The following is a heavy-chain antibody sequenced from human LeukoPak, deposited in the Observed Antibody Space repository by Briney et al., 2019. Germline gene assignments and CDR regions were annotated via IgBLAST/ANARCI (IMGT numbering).Heavy chain of an antibody. J-gene: IGHJ4*02. D-gene: IGHD3-22*01. V-gene: IGHV1-2*02. Sequence: ASVKVSCKASGGTFTSYAISWVRQAPGQGLEWMGWINTNSGGTNYAQKFQGRVTMTRDTSISTAYMELSRLRSDDTAVYYCARVSPYYYDSSGYYYYWGQGTLVTVSS. CDR1: GGTFTSYA. CDR3: ARVSPYYYDSSGYYYY. CDR2: INTNSGGT.